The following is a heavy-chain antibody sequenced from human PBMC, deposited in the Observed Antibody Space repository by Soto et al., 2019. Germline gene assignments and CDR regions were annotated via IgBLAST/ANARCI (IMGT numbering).Heavy chain of an antibody. V-gene: IGHV3-30*18. CDR2: VSYDGSVK. CDR3: VKDRGLGQRHFDH. D-gene: IGHD3-3*01. Sequence: QVHLVESGGGVVQPGRSLRLSCAASGFNFRTYAMHWVRQAPGKGLEWVSVVSYDGSVKNYVDSVEGRFTMSRDNSKRTVDLQMNSLRGDDTALYYCVKDRGLGQRHFDHWGQGTLVTVSS. CDR1: GFNFRTYA. J-gene: IGHJ4*02.